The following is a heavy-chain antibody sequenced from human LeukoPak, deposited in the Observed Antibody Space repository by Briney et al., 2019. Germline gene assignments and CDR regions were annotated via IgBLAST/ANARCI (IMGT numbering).Heavy chain of an antibody. CDR3: AKHPYSSGWYQWFDY. CDR2: IYYSGST. D-gene: IGHD6-19*01. V-gene: IGHV4-39*01. CDR1: GGSISSSSYS. J-gene: IGHJ4*02. Sequence: SETLSLTCTVSGGSISSSSYSWGWIRQPPGKGLEWIGSIYYSGSTYYNPSLKSRVTISVDTSKNQFSLKLSSVTAADTAVYYCAKHPYSSGWYQWFDYWGQGTLVTVST.